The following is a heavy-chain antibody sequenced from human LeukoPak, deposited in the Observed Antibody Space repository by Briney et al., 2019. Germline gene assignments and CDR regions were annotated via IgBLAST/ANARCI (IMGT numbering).Heavy chain of an antibody. CDR1: GGPITNSS. CDR2: IYYSGST. Sequence: SEALSLTCTVSGGPITNSSWSWIRQPPGKGLEWIGYIYYSGSTNYNPSLKSRVTISLDTSKNQFSLKLSSVTAADTAVYYCARSLVLWFGESRSRCLLWGRGPMVTVSS. CDR3: ARSLVLWFGESRSRCLL. J-gene: IGHJ3*01. D-gene: IGHD3-10*01. V-gene: IGHV4-59*01.